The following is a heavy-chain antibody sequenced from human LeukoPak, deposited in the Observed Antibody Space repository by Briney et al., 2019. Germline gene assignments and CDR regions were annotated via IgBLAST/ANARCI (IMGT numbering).Heavy chain of an antibody. J-gene: IGHJ6*03. CDR3: AKLPYYYGSGTMDV. V-gene: IGHV3-23*01. CDR2: ISGSGGST. D-gene: IGHD3-10*01. Sequence: PGGSLRLSCAASGFTFSSYGMSWVRQAPGKGLEWVSAISGSGGSTYYADSVKGRFTISRDNSKNTLYLQMNSLRAEDTAVYYCAKLPYYYGSGTMDVWGKGPTVTISS. CDR1: GFTFSSYG.